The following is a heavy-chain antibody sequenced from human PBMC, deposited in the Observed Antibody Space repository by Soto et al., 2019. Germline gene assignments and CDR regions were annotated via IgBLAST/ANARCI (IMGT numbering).Heavy chain of an antibody. CDR3: RGVRKRTMTTEPHHVDC. CDR1: GGSISSYY. Sequence: PSETLSLTCTVSGGSISSYYWSWIRQPPGKGLEWIGYIYYSGSTNYNPSLKSRVTISVDTSKNQFSLKLSSVTAADTAVYYCRGVRKRTMTTEPHHVDCWGQGTLVTVSS. J-gene: IGHJ4*02. V-gene: IGHV4-59*08. CDR2: IYYSGST. D-gene: IGHD4-4*01.